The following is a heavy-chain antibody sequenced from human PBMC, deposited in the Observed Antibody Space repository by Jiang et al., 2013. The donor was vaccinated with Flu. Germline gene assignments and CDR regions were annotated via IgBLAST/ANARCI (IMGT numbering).Heavy chain of an antibody. CDR2: ISSSSSYI. CDR3: ARDGRLAYWFDP. CDR1: GFTFSSYS. J-gene: IGHJ5*02. D-gene: IGHD5-12*01. Sequence: QLLESGGGLVKPGGSLRLSCAASGFTFSSYSMNWVRQAPGKGLEWVSSISSSSSYIYYADSVKGRFTISRDNAKNSLYLQMNSLRAEDTAVYYCARDGRLAYWFDPWGQGTLVTVSS. V-gene: IGHV3-21*01.